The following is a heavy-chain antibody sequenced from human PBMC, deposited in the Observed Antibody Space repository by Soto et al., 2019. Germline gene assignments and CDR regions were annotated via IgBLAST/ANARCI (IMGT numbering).Heavy chain of an antibody. CDR3: ARKARGWEPFDY. CDR1: DGSISSYY. D-gene: IGHD1-26*01. V-gene: IGHV4-59*01. Sequence: QVQLQESGPGLVKPSETLSLTCTVSDGSISSYYWSWIRQPPGKGLEWIGYIYYSGSTNYNPSLKSRVTISVDTSKNQFSLKLSSVTAADTAVYYCARKARGWEPFDYWGQGTLVTVSS. J-gene: IGHJ4*02. CDR2: IYYSGST.